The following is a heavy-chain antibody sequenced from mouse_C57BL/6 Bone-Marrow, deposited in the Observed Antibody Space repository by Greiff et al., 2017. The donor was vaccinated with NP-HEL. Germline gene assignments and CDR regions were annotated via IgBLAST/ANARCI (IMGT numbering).Heavy chain of an antibody. CDR2: ISNLAYSI. J-gene: IGHJ2*01. Sequence: EVQRVESGGGLVQPGGSLKLSCAASGFTFSDYGMAWVRQAPRKGPEWVAFISNLAYSIYYADTVTGRFTISRENAKNTLYLEMSSLRSEDTAMYYCARDSGTRYFDYWGQGTTLTVSS. D-gene: IGHD4-1*01. CDR1: GFTFSDYG. V-gene: IGHV5-15*01. CDR3: ARDSGTRYFDY.